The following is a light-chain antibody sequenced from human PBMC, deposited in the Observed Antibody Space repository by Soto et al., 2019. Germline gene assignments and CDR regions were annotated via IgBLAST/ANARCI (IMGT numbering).Light chain of an antibody. CDR1: QSVSSY. CDR3: QQRSNWLGT. CDR2: DAS. V-gene: IGKV3-11*01. Sequence: EIVLTQSPATLCLSPGERATLSCRASQSVSSYLAWYQQKPGQAPRLLIYDASNRATGIPARFSGSGSGTDFTLTISSLEPEDFAVYYCQQRSNWLGTFGQGTKVEIK. J-gene: IGKJ1*01.